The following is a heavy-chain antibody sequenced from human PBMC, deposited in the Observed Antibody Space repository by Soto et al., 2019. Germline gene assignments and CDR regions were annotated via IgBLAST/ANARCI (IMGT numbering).Heavy chain of an antibody. CDR3: ARDYSSYGPFDY. V-gene: IGHV3-15*01. CDR2: IKSKADGGII. Sequence: GGSLRLSCAVSGITFSNAWMTWVRQAPGKGLEWVGLIKSKADGGIIDYAAPVKGRFAISRDDSKNTLYLQMNSLKTEDTAVYYCARDYSSYGPFDYWGQGTLVTVSS. CDR1: GITFSNAW. J-gene: IGHJ4*02. D-gene: IGHD5-18*01.